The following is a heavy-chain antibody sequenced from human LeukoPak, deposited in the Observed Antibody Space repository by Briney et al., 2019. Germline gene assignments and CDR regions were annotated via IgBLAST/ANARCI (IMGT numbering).Heavy chain of an antibody. Sequence: TGGSLRLSCAASGFTFSNYETNWVRQAPGKGLEWVSYISSSGSTIYYADSVKGRFTISRDNAKNSLYLQMNSLRAEDTAVYYCAELGITMIGGVWGKGTTVTISS. CDR3: AELGITMIGGV. V-gene: IGHV3-48*03. CDR1: GFTFSNYE. CDR2: ISSSGSTI. J-gene: IGHJ6*04. D-gene: IGHD3-10*02.